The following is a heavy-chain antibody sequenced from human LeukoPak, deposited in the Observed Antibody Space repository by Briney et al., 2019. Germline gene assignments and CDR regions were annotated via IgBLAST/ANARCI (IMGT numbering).Heavy chain of an antibody. D-gene: IGHD4-17*01. CDR2: FYYSGST. Sequence: LETLSLTCTVSGGSISSGSYYWGWIRQPPGKGLELIGSFYYSGSTYNNPSLKSRVTISADTSKNQFSLRLSSVTAADTAVYYCARAPTVNTFDYWGQGTLVTVSS. J-gene: IGHJ4*02. CDR1: GGSISSGSYY. CDR3: ARAPTVNTFDY. V-gene: IGHV4-39*07.